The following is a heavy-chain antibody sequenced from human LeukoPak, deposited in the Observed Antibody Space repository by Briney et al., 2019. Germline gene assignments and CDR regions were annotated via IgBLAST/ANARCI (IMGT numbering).Heavy chain of an antibody. V-gene: IGHV4-39*01. Sequence: SSETLSLTCTVSGGSISSSSYYWGWIRQPPGKGLEWIGSVYYSGSTYYNPSLKSRVTISVDTSKNQFSLKLSSVTAADTAVYYFARQAAYYDSSGRAFWGQGTLVTVSS. CDR3: ARQAAYYDSSGRAF. CDR2: VYYSGST. D-gene: IGHD3-22*01. J-gene: IGHJ4*02. CDR1: GGSISSSSYY.